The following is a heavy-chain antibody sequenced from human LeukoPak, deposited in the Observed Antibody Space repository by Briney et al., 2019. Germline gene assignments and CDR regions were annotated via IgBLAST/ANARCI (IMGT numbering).Heavy chain of an antibody. V-gene: IGHV1-2*06. CDR3: ARDVDILTGYLPNYYYYGMDV. J-gene: IGHJ6*02. Sequence: GASVKVSCKASGYTFTGYYMHWVRQAPGQGLEWMGRINPNSGGTNYAQKFQGRVTMTRDTSISTACMELSRLRSDDTAVYYCARDVDILTGYLPNYYYYGMDVWGQGTTVTVSS. CDR1: GYTFTGYY. D-gene: IGHD3-9*01. CDR2: INPNSGGT.